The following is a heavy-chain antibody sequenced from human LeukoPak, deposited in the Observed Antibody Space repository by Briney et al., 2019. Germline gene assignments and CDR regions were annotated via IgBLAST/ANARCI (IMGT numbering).Heavy chain of an antibody. CDR1: GYTFTGYY. D-gene: IGHD5-24*01. Sequence: ASVKVSCKASGYTFTGYYMHWVRQAPGQGLEWMGWINPNSGGTNYAQKFQGRVTMTRDTSISTAYMELSRLRSDDTAVYYCARDPDGYNHRPGDDYWGQGTLVTVSS. V-gene: IGHV1-2*02. CDR2: INPNSGGT. CDR3: ARDPDGYNHRPGDDY. J-gene: IGHJ4*02.